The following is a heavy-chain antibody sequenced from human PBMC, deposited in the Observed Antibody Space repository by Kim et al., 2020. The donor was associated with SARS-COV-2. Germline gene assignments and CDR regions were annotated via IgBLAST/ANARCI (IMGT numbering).Heavy chain of an antibody. V-gene: IGHV1-46*01. Sequence: ASVKVSCKASGYTFTSYYMHWVRQAPGQGLEWMGIINPSGGSTSYAQKFQGRVTMTRDTSTSTVYMELSSLRSEDTAVYHCARDGESTNSPPYGMDVWGQGTTVTVSS. J-gene: IGHJ6*02. CDR3: ARDGESTNSPPYGMDV. D-gene: IGHD7-27*01. CDR2: INPSGGST. CDR1: GYTFTSYY.